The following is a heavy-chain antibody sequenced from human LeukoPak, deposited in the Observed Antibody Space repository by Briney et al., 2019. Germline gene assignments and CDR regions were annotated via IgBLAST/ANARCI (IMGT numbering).Heavy chain of an antibody. CDR2: ISGSGGST. J-gene: IGHJ4*02. D-gene: IGHD6-19*01. CDR3: AKSGGQWLVPPSVDY. CDR1: GFTFSSYA. Sequence: GGSLRLSCAASGFTFSSYAMNWVRQAPGKGLEWVSAISGSGGSTYYADSVKGRFTISRDNSKNTLYLKMNSLRAEDTAVYYCAKSGGQWLVPPSVDYWGQGTLVTVSS. V-gene: IGHV3-23*01.